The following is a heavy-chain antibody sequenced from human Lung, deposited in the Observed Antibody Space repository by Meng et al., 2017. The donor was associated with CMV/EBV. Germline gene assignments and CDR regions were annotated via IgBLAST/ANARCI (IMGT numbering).Heavy chain of an antibody. CDR2: IIPILGIP. CDR1: GGSLSNYR. J-gene: IGHJ4*02. D-gene: IGHD2-15*01. CDR3: ARGARLGYCSGANCYFNDF. Sequence: SVKVSCKASGGSLSNYRLNWVRQVPGQGFQWMGGIIPILGIPDYPENFQGRVTVTADTSTDTAYMHLSSLRLEDTAVYYCARGARLGYCSGANCYFNDFWGQGTWVTVSS. V-gene: IGHV1-69*10.